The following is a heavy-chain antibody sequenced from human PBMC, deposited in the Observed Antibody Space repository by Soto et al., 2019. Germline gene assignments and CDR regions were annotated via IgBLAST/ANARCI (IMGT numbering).Heavy chain of an antibody. CDR1: GAALNSGNYY. CDR2: IYVTGAV. CDR3: ARLRIATNNYKWFDP. V-gene: IGHV4-31*03. J-gene: IGHJ5*02. D-gene: IGHD2-21*01. Sequence: SSETLSLTCSFSGAALNSGNYYWSWIRQVPGKGLEWIGHIYVTGAVDYNPSLRDRITISQDTSERQFSLNLRLVTAADTAVYYCARLRIATNNYKWFDPWGQGTLVTVS.